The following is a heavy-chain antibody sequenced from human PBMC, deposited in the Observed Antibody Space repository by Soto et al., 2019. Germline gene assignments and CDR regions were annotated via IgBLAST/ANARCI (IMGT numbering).Heavy chain of an antibody. Sequence: SETLSLTCTVSGGSVSSGSYYWSWIRQPPGKGLEWIGYIYYSGSTNYNPSLKSRVTISVDTSKNQFSLKLSSVTAADTAVYYCARERITSWFDPWGQGTLVTVSS. D-gene: IGHD3-10*01. CDR2: IYYSGST. J-gene: IGHJ5*02. CDR3: ARERITSWFDP. CDR1: GGSVSSGSYY. V-gene: IGHV4-61*01.